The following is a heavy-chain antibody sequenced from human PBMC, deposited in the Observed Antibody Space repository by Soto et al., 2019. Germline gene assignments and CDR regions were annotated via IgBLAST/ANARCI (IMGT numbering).Heavy chain of an antibody. CDR1: GYTFTNYE. D-gene: IGHD6-19*01. CDR3: VRFASSGWYTGGY. Sequence: ASVKVSCKASGYTFTNYEIGWVRQAPGQGLEWMGWISPYSGNTKYVQKFQGRVTMTTDTSTTTAYMELRSLRSDDTAVFYCVRFASSGWYTGGYWGQGTLVTVSS. J-gene: IGHJ4*02. V-gene: IGHV1-18*01. CDR2: ISPYSGNT.